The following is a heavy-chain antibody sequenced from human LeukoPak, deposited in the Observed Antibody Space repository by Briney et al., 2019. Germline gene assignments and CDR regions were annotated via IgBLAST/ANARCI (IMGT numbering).Heavy chain of an antibody. V-gene: IGHV3-53*01. CDR2: IYSGGST. D-gene: IGHD3-22*01. CDR1: GFTVSSNY. J-gene: IGHJ6*03. Sequence: PGGSLRLSCAASGFTVSSNYMSWVRQAPGKGLEWVSVIYSGGSTYYADSVKGRFTISRDNSKNTLYLQMNSLRAEDTAVYYCAREYSSLYYYYMDVWGKGTTVTVSS. CDR3: AREYSSLYYYYMDV.